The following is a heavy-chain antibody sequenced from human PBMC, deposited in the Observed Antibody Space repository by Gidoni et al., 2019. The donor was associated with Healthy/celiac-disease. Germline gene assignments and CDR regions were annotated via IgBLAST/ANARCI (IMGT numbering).Heavy chain of an antibody. D-gene: IGHD5-18*01. Sequence: QVQLVESGGCVVQPGRSLRLSCAASGFTFSSSAIHWVRQAPGKGLEWVAVISYDGSNKYYADSVKGRFTISRDNSKNTLYLQMNSLRAEDTAVYYCARAVGSEYSYGSLRKYYYYGMDVWGQGTTVTVSS. V-gene: IGHV3-30*04. CDR2: ISYDGSNK. J-gene: IGHJ6*02. CDR3: ARAVGSEYSYGSLRKYYYYGMDV. CDR1: GFTFSSSA.